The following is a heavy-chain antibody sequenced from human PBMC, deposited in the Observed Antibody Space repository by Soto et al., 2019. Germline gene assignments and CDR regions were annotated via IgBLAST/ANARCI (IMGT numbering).Heavy chain of an antibody. J-gene: IGHJ4*02. CDR2: IYYSWRT. CDR1: GGSITSGDYY. D-gene: IGHD3-22*01. CDR3: ARERYYFDSSISTPDY. Sequence: QVQLQESGPGLVKPSQTLSLTCTVSGGSITSGDYYWSLIRQHPGKGLSWMGYIYYSWRTNYNPSLKSRVTISVDTAKNQFSLGLSPVTAADTDVYYCARERYYFDSSISTPDYWGQGTLVTVSS. V-gene: IGHV4-31*03.